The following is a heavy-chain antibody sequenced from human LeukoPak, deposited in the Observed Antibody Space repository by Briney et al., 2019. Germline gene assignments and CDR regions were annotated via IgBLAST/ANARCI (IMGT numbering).Heavy chain of an antibody. J-gene: IGHJ4*02. CDR3: AKIRGVGELLPFDY. CDR1: GFTFSNYA. CDR2: ISDSGSST. V-gene: IGHV3-23*01. D-gene: IGHD3-10*01. Sequence: LPGGSLILSCAASGFTFSNYAMSWVRQAPGKGLERVSLISDSGSSTYYADSVKGRFTISRDNSKNTLYLQLNSLRAEDTAVYYCAKIRGVGELLPFDYWGQGTLVTVSS.